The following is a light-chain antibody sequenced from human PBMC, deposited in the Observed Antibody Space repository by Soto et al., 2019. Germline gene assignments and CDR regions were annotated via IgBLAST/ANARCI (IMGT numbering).Light chain of an antibody. CDR1: SSDVGGYKF. Sequence: QSALTQPPSASGSPGQSVTISCTGTSSDVGGYKFVSWYQQHPGKAPKLMIYEVNKRPSGVPDRFSGSKADNTASLAVSGLQAEDEADYYCSSYAGSNNLLFGGGTKLTVL. J-gene: IGLJ2*01. V-gene: IGLV2-8*01. CDR3: SSYAGSNNLL. CDR2: EVN.